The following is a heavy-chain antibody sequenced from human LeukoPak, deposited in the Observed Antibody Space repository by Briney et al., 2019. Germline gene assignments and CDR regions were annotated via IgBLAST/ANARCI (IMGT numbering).Heavy chain of an antibody. CDR2: ISGSGGST. D-gene: IGHD4-17*01. CDR3: AKGAYGDYGQDY. V-gene: IGHV3-23*01. Sequence: GGSLRLSCTASGFTFSGYSMNWVRQAPGKGLEWVSTISGSGGSTYYADSVKGRFTISRDNSKNTLFLQMSSLRAEDTAVYYCAKGAYGDYGQDYWGQGTLVTVSS. CDR1: GFTFSGYS. J-gene: IGHJ4*02.